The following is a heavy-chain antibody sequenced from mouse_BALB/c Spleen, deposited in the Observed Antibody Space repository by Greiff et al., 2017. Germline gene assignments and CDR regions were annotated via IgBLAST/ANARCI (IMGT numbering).Heavy chain of an antibody. D-gene: IGHD1-1*01. V-gene: IGHV5-6-5*01. CDR1: GFTFSSYA. J-gene: IGHJ2*01. CDR2: ISSGGST. Sequence: EVKLMESGGGLVQPGGSRKLSCAASGFTFSSYAMSWVRQTPEKRLEWVASISSGGSTYYPDSVKGRFTISRDNARNILYLQMSSLRSEDTAMYYCAREPTVVNFDYWGQGTTLTVSS. CDR3: AREPTVVNFDY.